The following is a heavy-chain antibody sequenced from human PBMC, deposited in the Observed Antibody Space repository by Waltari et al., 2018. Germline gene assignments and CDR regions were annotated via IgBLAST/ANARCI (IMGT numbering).Heavy chain of an antibody. CDR3: ARGAYGGNSPLDY. CDR2: IFYSGST. V-gene: IGHV4-30-4*08. D-gene: IGHD4-17*01. J-gene: IGHJ4*02. Sequence: QVQLQESGPGLVQPSQTLSLTCPVSGGPISSGDYSWSWLRQPPGKGLEWIGYIFYSGSTYYNPSLKSRVTISVDTSKNQFSLKLSSVTAADTAVYYCARGAYGGNSPLDYWGQGTLVTVSS. CDR1: GGPISSGDYS.